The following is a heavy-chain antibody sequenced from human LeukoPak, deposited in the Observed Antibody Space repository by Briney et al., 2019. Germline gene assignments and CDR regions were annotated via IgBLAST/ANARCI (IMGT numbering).Heavy chain of an antibody. J-gene: IGHJ4*02. CDR1: GLLFSIHS. Sequence: PGGPLSLLCAASGLLFSIHSILCVRQAPGKGLVWVAIISSSGTNKYYADSDNGRSTTSRVNSQNTISLQVNSLRAEDTGVYYCARQLYSNQYYFDYWGQGTLVTVSS. CDR2: ISSSGTNK. V-gene: IGHV3-30*01. D-gene: IGHD4-11*01. CDR3: ARQLYSNQYYFDY.